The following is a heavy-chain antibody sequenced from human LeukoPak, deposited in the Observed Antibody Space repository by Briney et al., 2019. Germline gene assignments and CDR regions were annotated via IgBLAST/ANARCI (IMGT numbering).Heavy chain of an antibody. CDR1: GYTFTSYG. D-gene: IGHD3-3*01. CDR3: AREAGITIFGVVREEYNWFDP. J-gene: IGHJ5*02. CDR2: INPNSGGT. V-gene: IGHV1-2*02. Sequence: ASVKVSCKASGYTFTSYGINWARQAPGQGLEWMGWINPNSGGTNYAQKFQGRVTMTRDTSISTAYMELSRLRSDDTAVYYCAREAGITIFGVVREEYNWFDPWGQGTLVTVSS.